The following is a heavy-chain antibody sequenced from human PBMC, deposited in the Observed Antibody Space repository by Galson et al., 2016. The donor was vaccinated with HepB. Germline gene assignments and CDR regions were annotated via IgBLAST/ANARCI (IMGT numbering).Heavy chain of an antibody. J-gene: IGHJ3*02. V-gene: IGHV3-53*01. CDR1: GFTVSGQY. CDR3: EGYSDPFDI. D-gene: IGHD3-22*01. Sequence: SLRLSCAASGFTVSGQYMSWARLAPGKGLEWVSVIFSGDATYYRDSVKGRFTISRDSSKNTLYLQMNNLRAEDTAVYYCEGYSDPFDIWGQGTMVTVSS. CDR2: IFSGDAT.